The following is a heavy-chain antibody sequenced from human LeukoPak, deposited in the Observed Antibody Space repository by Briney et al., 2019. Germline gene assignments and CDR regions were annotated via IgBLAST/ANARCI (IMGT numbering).Heavy chain of an antibody. Sequence: PGGSLRLSCAASGFTFSTYAMIWVRQAPGKGLEWVSAIGDTTYYADSVKGRFTISRDNSKNTLYLQMNNLRAEDAAIYYCAKAYAFVGANYFDYWGQGTLVTVSS. CDR2: IGDTT. CDR3: AKAYAFVGANYFDY. D-gene: IGHD1-26*01. J-gene: IGHJ4*02. V-gene: IGHV3-23*01. CDR1: GFTFSTYA.